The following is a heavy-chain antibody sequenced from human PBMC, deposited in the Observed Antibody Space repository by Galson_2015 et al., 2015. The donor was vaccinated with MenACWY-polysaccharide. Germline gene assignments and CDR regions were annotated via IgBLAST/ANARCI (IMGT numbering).Heavy chain of an antibody. D-gene: IGHD1-26*01. V-gene: IGHV3-23*01. J-gene: IGHJ4*02. CDR2: IHGSGSST. CDR1: GFTFSNYA. Sequence: SLRLSCAASGFTFSNYAMGWVRQAPGKGLEWVSAIHGSGSSTYYADSVKGRFTISRDNSKNLLYLQMNSLRAEDTAVYYCASGASYYSDSWAGSSGGCIDDWGQGTLVTVSS. CDR3: ASGASYYSDSWAGSSGGCIDD.